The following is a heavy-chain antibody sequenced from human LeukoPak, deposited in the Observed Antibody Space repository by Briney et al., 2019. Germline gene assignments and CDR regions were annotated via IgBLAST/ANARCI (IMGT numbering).Heavy chain of an antibody. CDR3: ARDVRDEYSSGWYPIGY. V-gene: IGHV3-21*01. Sequence: SMNWVRQAPGKGLEWVSSIGSGSIYIYYADSVKGRFTISRDNAKNSLYLQMNSLRAEDTAVYYCARDVRDEYSSGWYPIGYWGQGTLVTVSS. CDR1: S. CDR2: IGSGSIYI. J-gene: IGHJ4*02. D-gene: IGHD6-19*01.